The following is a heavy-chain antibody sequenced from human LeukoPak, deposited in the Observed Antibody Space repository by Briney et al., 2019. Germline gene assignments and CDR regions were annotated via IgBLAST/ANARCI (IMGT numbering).Heavy chain of an antibody. CDR3: ARDNARGGTAARLHY. CDR1: GFTVSSNY. J-gene: IGHJ4*02. V-gene: IGHV3-66*01. D-gene: IGHD6-6*01. Sequence: GGSLRLSCAASGFTVSSNYMSWVRQAPGKGLEWVSVIYSGGSTYYADSVKGRFTISRDNSKNTLYLQMNSLRAEDTAVYYCARDNARGGTAARLHYWGQGTLVTVSS. CDR2: IYSGGST.